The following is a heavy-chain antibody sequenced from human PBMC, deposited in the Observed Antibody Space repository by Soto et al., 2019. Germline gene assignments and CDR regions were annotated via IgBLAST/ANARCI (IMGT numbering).Heavy chain of an antibody. CDR3: ARVSRGGSWYADYYYYYGMDV. Sequence: SETLSLTCTVSGDSISSGGYYWSWIRQHPGKGLEWIGYIYYSGSTYYNPSLKSRVTISVDTSKNQFSLKLSSVTAADTAVYYCARVSRGGSWYADYYYYYGMDVWGQGTTVTVSS. D-gene: IGHD6-13*01. V-gene: IGHV4-31*03. CDR2: IYYSGST. J-gene: IGHJ6*02. CDR1: GDSISSGGYY.